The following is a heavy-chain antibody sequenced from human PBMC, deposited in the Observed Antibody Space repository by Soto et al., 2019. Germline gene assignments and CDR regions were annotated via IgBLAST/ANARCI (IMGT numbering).Heavy chain of an antibody. CDR3: ARDGDGDSGSYDY. D-gene: IGHD3-10*01. Sequence: QVQLVESGGGVVQPGRSLRLSCAASGFTFSNYIMHWVRQAPGTGLEWVAVVWSDGNRKAYADSVKGRVTISRDNSKNTLYLEMRSLRVDDSAIYYCARDGDGDSGSYDYLGQGTLVTVSS. CDR1: GFTFSNYI. CDR2: VWSDGNRK. J-gene: IGHJ4*02. V-gene: IGHV3-33*01.